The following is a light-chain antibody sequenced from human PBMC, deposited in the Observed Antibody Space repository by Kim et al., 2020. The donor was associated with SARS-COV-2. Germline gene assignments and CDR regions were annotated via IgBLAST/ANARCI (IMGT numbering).Light chain of an antibody. CDR3: AAWDDSLNGLV. CDR1: SSNIGSNT. V-gene: IGLV1-44*01. CDR2: STY. J-gene: IGLJ3*02. Sequence: ELTQPPSASGTPGQRVTISCSGISSNIGSNTVNWYQQFPGAAPKLVIHSTYQRPSGVPDRFSGSKSGTSASLAISGLQSDDESDYFCAAWDDSLNGLVFGGGTQLTVL.